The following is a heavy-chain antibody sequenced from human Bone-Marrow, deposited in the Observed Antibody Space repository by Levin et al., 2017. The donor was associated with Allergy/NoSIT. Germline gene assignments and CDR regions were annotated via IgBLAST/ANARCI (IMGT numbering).Heavy chain of an antibody. V-gene: IGHV3-23*01. CDR1: GFTFTSYT. CDR3: AKGVSSGSPYRAFDM. J-gene: IGHJ3*02. Sequence: GESLKISCAASGFTFTSYTMTWVRQAPGRGLEWVSTLRYSGDTTHYADSVKGRFTISRDGSRDTLFLQMNSLRPEDTAVYYCAKGVSSGSPYRAFDMWGQGTMVTVSS. CDR2: LRYSGDTT. D-gene: IGHD1-26*01.